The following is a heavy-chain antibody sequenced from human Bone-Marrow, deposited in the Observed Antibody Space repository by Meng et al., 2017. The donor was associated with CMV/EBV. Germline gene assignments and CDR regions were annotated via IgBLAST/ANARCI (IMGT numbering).Heavy chain of an antibody. V-gene: IGHV1-18*01. CDR3: ARRLGYTSYVPEDY. CDR2: ISAYNGNT. D-gene: IGHD5-12*01. J-gene: IGHJ4*02. Sequence: ASVKVSCKASGYTFSNYGFSWVRQAPGQGLEWMAWISAYNGNTNYNRKFQGRVTLTTDTSTTTASMELRSLTPDDTAVYYCARRLGYTSYVPEDYWAQGTLVTVSS. CDR1: GYTFSNYG.